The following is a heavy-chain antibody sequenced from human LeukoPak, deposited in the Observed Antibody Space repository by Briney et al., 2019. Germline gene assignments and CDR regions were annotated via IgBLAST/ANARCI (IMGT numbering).Heavy chain of an antibody. Sequence: GGSLRLSCAASGFTFSSYAMHWVRQAPGKGLEWVAVISYDGSNKYYADSVKGRFTISRDNSKNTLYLQMNSLRAEDTAVYYCARGYYTSRMDFWGQGTTVTVSS. CDR1: GFTFSSYA. CDR3: ARGYYTSRMDF. V-gene: IGHV3-30*04. D-gene: IGHD3-3*01. J-gene: IGHJ6*02. CDR2: ISYDGSNK.